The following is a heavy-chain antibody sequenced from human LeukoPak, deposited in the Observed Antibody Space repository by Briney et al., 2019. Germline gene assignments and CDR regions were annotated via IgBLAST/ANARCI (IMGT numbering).Heavy chain of an antibody. D-gene: IGHD6-6*01. Sequence: GASVKVSCKASGYIFSSNYIHWVRQAPGQGLEWMGMINPSHVITDYAQKFQGRVTMTRDTSTGTVYMELSSLTSEDTAVYYCARASSRTFVYWGQGTLVTVSS. V-gene: IGHV1-46*01. J-gene: IGHJ4*02. CDR2: INPSHVIT. CDR1: GYIFSSNY. CDR3: ARASSRTFVY.